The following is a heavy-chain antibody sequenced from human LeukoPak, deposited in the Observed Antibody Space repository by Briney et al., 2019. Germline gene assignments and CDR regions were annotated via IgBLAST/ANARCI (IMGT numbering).Heavy chain of an antibody. CDR3: ASGGYDWGLGY. J-gene: IGHJ4*02. Sequence: GGSLRLSCAASGFTFSSYSMNWVRQAPGKGLEWLSYISVLSDSIYYADSVKGLFTVSRDNAKNSLYLQINSLRDEDTAVYYCASGGYDWGLGYWGQGTLVTVSS. D-gene: IGHD5-12*01. CDR1: GFTFSSYS. V-gene: IGHV3-48*02. CDR2: ISVLSDSI.